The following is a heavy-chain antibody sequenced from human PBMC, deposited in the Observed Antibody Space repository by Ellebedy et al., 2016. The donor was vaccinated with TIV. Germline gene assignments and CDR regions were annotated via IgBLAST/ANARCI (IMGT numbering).Heavy chain of an antibody. J-gene: IGHJ6*02. Sequence: ASVKVSXKASGYTFTSYYMHWVRQAPGQGLEWMGIINPSGGSTSYAQKFQGRVTMTRDTSTSTVYMELSSLRSEDTAVYYCATSAYCGGDCYLANYYYGMDVWGQGTTVTVSS. CDR3: ATSAYCGGDCYLANYYYGMDV. D-gene: IGHD2-21*01. CDR2: INPSGGST. V-gene: IGHV1-46*01. CDR1: GYTFTSYY.